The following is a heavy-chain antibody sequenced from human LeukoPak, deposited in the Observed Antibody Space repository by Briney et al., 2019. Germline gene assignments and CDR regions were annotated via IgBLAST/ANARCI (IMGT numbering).Heavy chain of an antibody. CDR2: MSYDGSNK. D-gene: IGHD3-16*01. CDR3: ARAQGPFGDYYYGMDV. J-gene: IGHJ6*02. Sequence: SLRLSCAASGFTFSSYAMHWVRQAPGKGLEWVAVMSYDGSNKYYADSVKGRFTISRDNSKNTLYLQMNSLRAEDTAVYYCARAQGPFGDYYYGMDVWGQGTTVTVSS. CDR1: GFTFSSYA. V-gene: IGHV3-30-3*01.